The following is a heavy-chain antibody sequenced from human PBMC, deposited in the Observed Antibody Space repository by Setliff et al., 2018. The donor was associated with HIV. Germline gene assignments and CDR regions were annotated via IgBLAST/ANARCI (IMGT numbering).Heavy chain of an antibody. CDR1: GGSVSSGTYY. CDR2: VSSRGDN. D-gene: IGHD1-1*01. V-gene: IGHV4-61*10. CDR3: AQLGMVDDFDY. Sequence: SETLSLTCTVSGGSVSSGTYYWSWIRQPAGKGLEWIGRVSSRGDNNYNPSLKSRVTISVDTTKNHFSLKLRSVTAADTAVYYCAQLGMVDDFDYWGQGTLVTVSS. J-gene: IGHJ4*02.